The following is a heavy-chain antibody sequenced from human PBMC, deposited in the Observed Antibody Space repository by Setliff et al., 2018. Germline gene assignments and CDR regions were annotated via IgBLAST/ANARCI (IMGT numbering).Heavy chain of an antibody. CDR1: GITFSTYS. CDR3: ATNPRKGRSGGYYYALDYYYYMDV. Sequence: GGSLRLSCAASGITFSTYSMNWVRQAPGKGLEWVSYISSRSDIIYYADSVKGRFTISRDNAKNSLYLQVNSLRAEDTAVYYCATNPRKGRSGGYYYALDYYYYMDVWGKGTTVTVSS. D-gene: IGHD3-22*01. CDR2: ISSRSDII. V-gene: IGHV3-48*01. J-gene: IGHJ6*03.